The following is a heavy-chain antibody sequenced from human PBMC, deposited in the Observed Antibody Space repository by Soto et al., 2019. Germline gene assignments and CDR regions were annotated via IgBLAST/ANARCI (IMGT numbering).Heavy chain of an antibody. D-gene: IGHD3-22*01. V-gene: IGHV2-5*02. CDR2: IYWDGDK. Sequence: QITLKESGPTLVKPTQTLTLTCTFSGFSLSTSGVGVGWIRQPPGKALEWLALIYWDGDKRYSPSLKSRLTITKSTSKNQVGLTMTHMDPGDTATYYGARYSSGYYCGAGYFDYWGPGTLVTVSS. CDR3: ARYSSGYYCGAGYFDY. CDR1: GFSLSTSGVG. J-gene: IGHJ4*02.